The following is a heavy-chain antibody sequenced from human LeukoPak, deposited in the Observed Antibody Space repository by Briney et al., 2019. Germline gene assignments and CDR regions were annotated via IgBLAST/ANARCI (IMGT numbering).Heavy chain of an antibody. CDR3: AKERVYYDSSGHFDY. Sequence: ASVKVSCKASGYTFTFYYIHWVRQAPGQGLEWMGWINPNTGDTNYAQKFQGRVTMTRDTSISTAYMELSRLRSDDTAVYYCAKERVYYDSSGHFDYWGQGTLVTVSS. J-gene: IGHJ4*02. CDR1: GYTFTFYY. D-gene: IGHD3-22*01. V-gene: IGHV1-2*02. CDR2: INPNTGDT.